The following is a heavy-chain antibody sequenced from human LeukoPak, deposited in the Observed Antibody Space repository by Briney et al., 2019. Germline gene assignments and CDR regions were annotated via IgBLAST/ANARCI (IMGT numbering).Heavy chain of an antibody. CDR1: GFTVSSNY. V-gene: IGHV3-66*01. D-gene: IGHD1-26*01. CDR2: IYSGGST. J-gene: IGHJ4*02. Sequence: GSLRLSCAASGFTVSSNYMSWVRQAPGKGLEWVSVIYSGGSTYYADSVKGRFTISRDNSKNTLYPQMNSLRAEDTAVYYCARDRRWELLGGYFRDYWGQGTLVTVSS. CDR3: ARDRRWELLGGYFRDY.